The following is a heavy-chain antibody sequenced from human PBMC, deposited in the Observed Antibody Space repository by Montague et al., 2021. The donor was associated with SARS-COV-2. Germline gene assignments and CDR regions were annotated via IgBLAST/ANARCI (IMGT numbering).Heavy chain of an antibody. V-gene: IGHV4-59*02. D-gene: IGHD4-17*01. CDR2: IYDSGST. CDR3: ARENTVTTFGGPYYIDS. CDR1: GSSVRSYY. J-gene: IGHJ4*02. Sequence: SETLSLTCIVSGSSVRSYYWSWIRQPPGKGLEWIGYIYDSGSTNYNPSLKSRVTISVGTSKNQFSLKLGSVTAADTAVYYCARENTVTTFGGPYYIDSWGQGTLVTVSA.